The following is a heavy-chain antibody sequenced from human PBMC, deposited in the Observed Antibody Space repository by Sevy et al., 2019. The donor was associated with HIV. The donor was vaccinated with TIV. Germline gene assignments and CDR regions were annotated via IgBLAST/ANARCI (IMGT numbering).Heavy chain of an antibody. Sequence: GGSLRLSCAASGFTFSDYYMSWIRQVPGKGLEWVANINEDGSQINYVHSVRGRFTISRDNTKNSLYLQMNSLRVEDSATYYCVKAIYKDDSAWGQGTLVTVSS. CDR3: VKAIYKDDSA. CDR1: GFTFSDYY. D-gene: IGHD1-1*01. J-gene: IGHJ4*02. V-gene: IGHV3-7*03. CDR2: INEDGSQI.